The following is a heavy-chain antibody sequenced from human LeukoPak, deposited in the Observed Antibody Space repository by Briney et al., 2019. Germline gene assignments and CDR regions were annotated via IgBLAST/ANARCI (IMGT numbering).Heavy chain of an antibody. CDR2: ISSSSSSYI. J-gene: IGHJ4*02. Sequence: KAGGSLRLSCAASGFTFSSYSMNWVRQAPGKGLEWVSSISSSSSSYIYYADSVKGRFTISRDNAKNSLYLQMNSLRAEDTAVYYCARDLSYYDSSGEVDYWGQGTLVTVSS. D-gene: IGHD3-22*01. CDR1: GFTFSSYS. CDR3: ARDLSYYDSSGEVDY. V-gene: IGHV3-21*01.